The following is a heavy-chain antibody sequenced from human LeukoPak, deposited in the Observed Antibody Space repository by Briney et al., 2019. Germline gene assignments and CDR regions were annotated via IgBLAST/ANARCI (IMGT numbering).Heavy chain of an antibody. V-gene: IGHV3-23*01. CDR2: ISGSGGST. CDR3: AKDPHIVVVPAAIGTFDY. CDR1: GFTFSSYA. D-gene: IGHD2-2*01. J-gene: IGHJ4*02. Sequence: GGSLRLSCAASGFTFSSYAMSWVRQAPGKGLEWVSAISGSGGSTYYADSVRGRFTISRDNSKNTLYLQMNSLRAEDTAVYYCAKDPHIVVVPAAIGTFDYWGQGTLVTVSS.